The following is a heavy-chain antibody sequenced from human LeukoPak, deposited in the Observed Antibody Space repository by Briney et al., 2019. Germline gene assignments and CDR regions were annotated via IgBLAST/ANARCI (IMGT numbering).Heavy chain of an antibody. D-gene: IGHD2-2*02. V-gene: IGHV4-59*12. CDR2: IYYSGST. CDR3: AREEYCSSTSCYTYFDY. J-gene: IGHJ4*02. Sequence: SETLSLTCTVSGGSISSYYWSWIRQPPGKGLEWIGYIYYSGSTNYNPSLKSRVTMLVDTSKNQFSLKLSSVTAADTAVYYCAREEYCSSTSCYTYFDYWGQGTLVTVSS. CDR1: GGSISSYY.